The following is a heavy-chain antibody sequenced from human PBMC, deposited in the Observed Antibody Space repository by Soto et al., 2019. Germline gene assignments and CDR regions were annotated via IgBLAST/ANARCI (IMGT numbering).Heavy chain of an antibody. CDR1: GFTFSSYW. D-gene: IGHD6-13*01. V-gene: IGHV3-74*01. CDR2: INSDGSST. J-gene: IGHJ5*02. Sequence: GGSLRLSCAASGFTFSSYWMHWVRQAPGKGLVWVSRINSDGSSTSYADSVKGRFTISRDNSKNTQYLQMNSLRAEDTAVYYCAKEFCLSSRWPHWFDPWGQGTLVTVSS. CDR3: AKEFCLSSRWPHWFDP.